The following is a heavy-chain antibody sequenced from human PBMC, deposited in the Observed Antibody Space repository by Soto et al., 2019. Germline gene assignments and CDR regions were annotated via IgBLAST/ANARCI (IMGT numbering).Heavy chain of an antibody. V-gene: IGHV4-39*01. Sequence: PSETLSLTCTVSGGSISSSSYYWSWIRQPPGKGLEWIGSIYYSGSTYYNPSLKSRVTISVDTSKNQFSLKLSSVTAADTAVYYCARQVWFGEEAYYYYYYGMDVWGQGTTVTVSS. CDR1: GGSISSSSYY. J-gene: IGHJ6*02. CDR2: IYYSGST. D-gene: IGHD3-10*01. CDR3: ARQVWFGEEAYYYYYYGMDV.